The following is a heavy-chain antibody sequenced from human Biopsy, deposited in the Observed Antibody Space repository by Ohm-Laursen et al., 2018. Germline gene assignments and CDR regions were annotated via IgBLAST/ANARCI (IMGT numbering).Heavy chain of an antibody. Sequence: GTLSLTCTVSGDSVSSGSFYWTWIRQPPGQGLEYIGYIYDRGSTANYNPSLDSRVTMSVDMPKNQFSLKLSSVTAADTAIYYCARGMRSSGWPYFDSWGQGTLVTVSS. J-gene: IGHJ4*02. CDR2: IYDRGSTA. CDR1: GDSVSSGSFY. CDR3: ARGMRSSGWPYFDS. D-gene: IGHD6-19*01. V-gene: IGHV4-61*01.